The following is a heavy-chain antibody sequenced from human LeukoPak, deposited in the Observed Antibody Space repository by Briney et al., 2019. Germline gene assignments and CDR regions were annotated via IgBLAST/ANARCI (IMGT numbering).Heavy chain of an antibody. CDR3: ARVSTYFGVVTDFDY. V-gene: IGHV1-8*01. D-gene: IGHD3-3*01. CDR2: MNPNSGNT. Sequence: GASVKVSCKASGYTFTSYDINWVRQATGQGLEWMGWMNPNSGNTGYAQKFQGRVTMTRNTSISTAYMELSGLRSEDTAVYYCARVSTYFGVVTDFDYWGQGTLVTVSS. J-gene: IGHJ4*02. CDR1: GYTFTSYD.